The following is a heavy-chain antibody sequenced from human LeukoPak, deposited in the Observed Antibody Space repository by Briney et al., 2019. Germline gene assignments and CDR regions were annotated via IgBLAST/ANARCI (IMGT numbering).Heavy chain of an antibody. J-gene: IGHJ6*03. CDR3: ARLGSVGYYNYQYMDI. CDR2: INDIGNT. D-gene: IGHD3-10*01. CDR1: GGSFSGHY. V-gene: IGHV4-34*01. Sequence: SETLSLTCAVYGGSFSGHYWSWIRQPPGKGLEWIGEINDIGNTNYDPSLRSRVTISVDTSKNQFSLSLTSATAADTAVYFCARLGSVGYYNYQYMDIWGNGTTVTVSS.